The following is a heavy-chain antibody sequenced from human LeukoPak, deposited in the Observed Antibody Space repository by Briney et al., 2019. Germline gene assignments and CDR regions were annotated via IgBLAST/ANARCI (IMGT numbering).Heavy chain of an antibody. CDR2: MKPDGSEI. J-gene: IGHJ4*02. Sequence: GGSLRPSCAASGFTFDLSWMSWVRQAPGKGLECVANMKPDGSEIYYVDSVRGRFTVSRDNAKNSLYLQMNSLRADDTAVYFCASGNSFDYWGQGTLVTVSS. D-gene: IGHD2-15*01. CDR3: ASGNSFDY. V-gene: IGHV3-7*01. CDR1: GFTFDLSW.